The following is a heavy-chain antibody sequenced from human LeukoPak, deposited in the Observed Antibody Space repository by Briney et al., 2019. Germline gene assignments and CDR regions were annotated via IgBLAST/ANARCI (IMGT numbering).Heavy chain of an antibody. D-gene: IGHD3-3*01. CDR3: TRNYDYNFDY. Sequence: GGSLRLSCAASGFTFSSYGMHWVRQASGKGLEWVGRIRSKANSYATAYAASVKGRFTISRDGSKNTAYLQMNSLKTEDTAVYYCTRNYDYNFDYWGQGTLVTVSS. V-gene: IGHV3-73*01. J-gene: IGHJ4*02. CDR1: GFTFSSYG. CDR2: IRSKANSYAT.